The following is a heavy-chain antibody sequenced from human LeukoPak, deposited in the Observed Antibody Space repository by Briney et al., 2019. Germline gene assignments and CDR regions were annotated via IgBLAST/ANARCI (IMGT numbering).Heavy chain of an antibody. V-gene: IGHV3-30*03. CDR3: ARDRAVALPTYFYYMDV. D-gene: IGHD2-15*01. Sequence: GGSLRLSCAASGFTFPTYVIHWVRQAPGKGLEWVAVISQTGSIETYADSVRGRFSISRDNSDSTVYLQMNSLKTEDTAVYYCARDRAVALPTYFYYMDVWGKGTAVIVSS. CDR1: GFTFPTYV. J-gene: IGHJ6*03. CDR2: ISQTGSIE.